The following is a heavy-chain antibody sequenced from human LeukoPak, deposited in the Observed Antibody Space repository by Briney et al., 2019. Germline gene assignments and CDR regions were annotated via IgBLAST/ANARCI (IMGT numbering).Heavy chain of an antibody. V-gene: IGHV3-23*01. Sequence: PGGSLRLSCAASGFTFSSYAMSWVRQAPGKGLEWVSAISGSGGSTYYADSVKGRFTISRDNSKNTLYLQMNSLRAEDTAVYYCAKDDYYDSSFEVGSYFDYWGQGTLVTVSS. D-gene: IGHD3-22*01. CDR1: GFTFSSYA. J-gene: IGHJ4*02. CDR3: AKDDYYDSSFEVGSYFDY. CDR2: ISGSGGST.